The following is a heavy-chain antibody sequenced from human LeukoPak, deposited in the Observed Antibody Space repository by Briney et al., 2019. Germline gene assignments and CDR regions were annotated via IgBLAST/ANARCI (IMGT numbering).Heavy chain of an antibody. J-gene: IGHJ4*02. CDR2: IDWDDDK. V-gene: IGHV2-70*11. Sequence: TLSLTCTVSGGSISSSSYFWGWIRQPPGKALEWLARIDWDDDKYYSTSLKTRLTISKDTSKNQVVLTMTNMDPVDTATYYCTRMPAAIGLAFDYWGQGTLVTVAS. CDR3: TRMPAAIGLAFDY. D-gene: IGHD6-13*01. CDR1: GGSISSSSYF.